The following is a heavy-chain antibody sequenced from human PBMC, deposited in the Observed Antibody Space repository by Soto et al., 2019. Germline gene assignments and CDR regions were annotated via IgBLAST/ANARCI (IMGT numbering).Heavy chain of an antibody. CDR2: IKSKADGGTT. D-gene: IGHD2-2*02. J-gene: IGHJ6*02. Sequence: PGGSLRLSCAASGFTFINAWMSWVRQAPGKGLEWVGRIKSKADGGTTDYAAPVKGRFTISRDDSKNTLYLQMNSLKTEDTAVYYCTTPIIVVPAAIYYYYGMDVWGQGTTVTVSS. CDR3: TTPIIVVPAAIYYYYGMDV. V-gene: IGHV3-15*01. CDR1: GFTFINAW.